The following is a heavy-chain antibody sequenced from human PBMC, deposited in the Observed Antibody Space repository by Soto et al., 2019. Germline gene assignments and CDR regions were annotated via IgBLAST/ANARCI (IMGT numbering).Heavy chain of an antibody. CDR1: GFTFSSYA. D-gene: IGHD3-10*01. J-gene: IGHJ6*02. CDR2: ISYDGSNK. Sequence: PGGSLRLSCAASGFTFSSYAMHWVRQAPGKGLEWVAVISYDGSNKYYADSVKGRFTISRDNSKNTLYLQMNSLRSEDTAVYYCARDLDSYGYYYYGMDVWGQGTTVTV. V-gene: IGHV3-30-3*01. CDR3: ARDLDSYGYYYYGMDV.